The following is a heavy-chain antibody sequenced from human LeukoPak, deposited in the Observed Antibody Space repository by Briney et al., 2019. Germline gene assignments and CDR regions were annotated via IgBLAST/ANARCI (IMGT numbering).Heavy chain of an antibody. V-gene: IGHV1-2*02. D-gene: IGHD3-3*01. CDR1: GYTFTGYY. Sequence: ASVKVSCKASGYTFTGYYMHWVRQAPGQGLEWMGWINPNSGGTNYAQKFQGRVTMTRDTSISTAYMELSRLRSDDTAVYYCARGLFYDFWSGSPFDPWGQGTLVTVSS. J-gene: IGHJ5*02. CDR3: ARGLFYDFWSGSPFDP. CDR2: INPNSGGT.